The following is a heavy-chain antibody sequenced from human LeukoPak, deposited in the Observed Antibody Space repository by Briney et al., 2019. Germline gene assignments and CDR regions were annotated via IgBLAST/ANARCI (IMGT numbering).Heavy chain of an antibody. CDR2: IYYSGST. V-gene: IGHV4-59*01. Sequence: PSETLSLTCTVSGGSISSYYWSWIRQPPGKGLEWIGYIYYSGSTNYSPSLKSRVTISLDTSKNQFSLRLSSVTAADTAVYYCARGSYDTRDAFDIWGQGTMVTVSS. J-gene: IGHJ3*02. CDR1: GGSISSYY. CDR3: ARGSYDTRDAFDI. D-gene: IGHD3-22*01.